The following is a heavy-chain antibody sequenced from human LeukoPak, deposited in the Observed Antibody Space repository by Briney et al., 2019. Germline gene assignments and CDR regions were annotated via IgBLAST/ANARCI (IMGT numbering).Heavy chain of an antibody. D-gene: IGHD5-12*01. J-gene: IGHJ4*02. V-gene: IGHV3-30*19. CDR3: VSPTADYPFLYYFDS. CDR1: GFTFSTSG. CDR2: ISSDGNSK. Sequence: PGGSLRLSCVASGFTFSTSGMHWVRQAPGKGLEWVAVISSDGNSKNFALSVKGRFAISRDNSKNTLFLQMNNLRSEDTALYYCVSPTADYPFLYYFDSWGQGTLVTVSS.